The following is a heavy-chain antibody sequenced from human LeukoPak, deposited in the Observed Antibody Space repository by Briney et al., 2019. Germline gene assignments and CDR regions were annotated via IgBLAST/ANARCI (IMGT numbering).Heavy chain of an antibody. CDR2: ISSSSSYI. V-gene: IGHV3-21*04. J-gene: IGHJ4*02. D-gene: IGHD3-22*01. CDR1: GFIFSDYS. Sequence: GGSLGLSCAASGFIFSDYSLNWVRQAPGKGLEWVSSISSSSSYIYYADSVKGRFTISRDNAKNSLYLQMNSLRAEDTALYYCARVGYDSSGYSYYFDYWGQGTLVTVSS. CDR3: ARVGYDSSGYSYYFDY.